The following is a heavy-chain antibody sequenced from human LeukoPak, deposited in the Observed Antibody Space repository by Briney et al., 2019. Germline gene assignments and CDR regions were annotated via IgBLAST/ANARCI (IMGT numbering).Heavy chain of an antibody. V-gene: IGHV1-18*01. J-gene: IGHJ3*02. Sequence: ASVKVSCKASGYTFTNYGISWVRQAPGQGLEWMGWITGYNGNTDYAQKFQGRVTMTTDTSTSTAYMELRSLGSDDTAVYYCAKAQEGGWNAFDIWGQGTMVTASS. D-gene: IGHD3-16*01. CDR2: ITGYNGNT. CDR1: GYTFTNYG. CDR3: AKAQEGGWNAFDI.